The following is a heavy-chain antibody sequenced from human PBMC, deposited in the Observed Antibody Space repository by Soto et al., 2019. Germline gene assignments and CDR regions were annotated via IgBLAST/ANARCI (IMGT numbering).Heavy chain of an antibody. Sequence: QVQLQESGPGLVKPSGTLSLTCAVSGGSISSSNWWSWVRQPPGKGLEWIGEIYHSGSTNYNPSLKSRVTIAVDKSKNQLSLKLGAVTAADTAVYYCARNIVVVVAVTNYGMDVWGQGTTITVSS. D-gene: IGHD2-15*01. CDR3: ARNIVVVVAVTNYGMDV. CDR2: IYHSGST. J-gene: IGHJ6*02. CDR1: GGSISSSNW. V-gene: IGHV4-4*02.